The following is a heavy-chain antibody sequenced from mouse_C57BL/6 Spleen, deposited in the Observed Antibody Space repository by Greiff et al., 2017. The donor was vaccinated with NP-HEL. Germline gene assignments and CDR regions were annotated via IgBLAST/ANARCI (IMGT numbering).Heavy chain of an antibody. V-gene: IGHV14-4*01. D-gene: IGHD1-1*01. CDR2: IDPENGDT. Sequence: EVKLMESGAELVRPGASVKLSCTASGFNIKDDYMHWVKQRPEQGLEWIGWIDPENGDTEYASKFQGKATITADTSSNTAYLQLSSLTSEDTAVYYCTTSYYGYAMDYWGQGTSVTVSS. CDR1: GFNIKDDY. J-gene: IGHJ4*01. CDR3: TTSYYGYAMDY.